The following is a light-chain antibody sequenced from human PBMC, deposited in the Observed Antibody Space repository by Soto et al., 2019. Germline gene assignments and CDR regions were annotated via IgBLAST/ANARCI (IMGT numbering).Light chain of an antibody. CDR1: DSNIGAGYS. CDR3: SSYAGSSSWV. Sequence: QSVLTQPPSVSGAPGQRVTFSCTGSDSNIGAGYSVNWYQQIPGTAPKLLVYVNTNRPSGVPDRFSGSTSGTIASLAITGLQAEDEADYYCSSYAGSSSWVFGGGTKLTVL. J-gene: IGLJ3*02. CDR2: VNT. V-gene: IGLV1-40*01.